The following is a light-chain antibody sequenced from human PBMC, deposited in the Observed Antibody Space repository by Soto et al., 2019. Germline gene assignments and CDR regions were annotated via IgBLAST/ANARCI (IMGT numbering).Light chain of an antibody. CDR2: LNSDGSH. Sequence: QAVVTQSPSASASLGASVKLTCTLSSGQSSYAIAWHQQQPEKGPRYLMKLNSDGSHSKGDGIPDRFSGSSSGAERYLIISSLQSEDEADYYCQTWGTGIHVFGTGTKLTVL. CDR3: QTWGTGIHV. J-gene: IGLJ1*01. CDR1: SGQSSYA. V-gene: IGLV4-69*01.